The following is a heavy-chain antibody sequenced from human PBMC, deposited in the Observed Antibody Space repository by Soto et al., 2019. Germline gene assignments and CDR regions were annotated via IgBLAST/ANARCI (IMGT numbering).Heavy chain of an antibody. Sequence: GGSLRLSCAASGFTFSTYALNWVRQSPGKGLEWVSTISSDGDSTYYVDSVKGRFTVSRDNSKNTMYLQMNSLRAEDTALYFCARDPSTGNADYSGPGTLVTLSS. CDR2: ISSDGDST. CDR1: GFTFSTYA. V-gene: IGHV3-23*01. CDR3: ARDPSTGNADY. D-gene: IGHD3-9*01. J-gene: IGHJ4*02.